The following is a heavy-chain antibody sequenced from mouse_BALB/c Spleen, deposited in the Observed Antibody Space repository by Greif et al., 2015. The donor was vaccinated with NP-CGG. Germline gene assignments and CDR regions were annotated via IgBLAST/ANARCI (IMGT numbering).Heavy chain of an antibody. J-gene: IGHJ2*01. CDR2: ISSGGSYT. V-gene: IGHV5-6*01. CDR3: ARPSTMIKGYFDY. CDR1: GFTFSSYG. Sequence: EVQRVESGGDLVKPGGSLKLSCAASGFTFSSYGMSWVRQTPDKRLEWVATISSGGSYTYYPDSVKGRFTISRDNAKNTLYLQMSSLKSEDTAMYYCARPSTMIKGYFDYWGQGTTLTVSS. D-gene: IGHD2-4*01.